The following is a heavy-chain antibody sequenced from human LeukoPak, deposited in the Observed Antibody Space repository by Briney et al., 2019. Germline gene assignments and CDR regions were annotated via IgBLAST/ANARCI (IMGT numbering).Heavy chain of an antibody. CDR2: IYDSGST. CDR1: GGSISSYN. D-gene: IGHD6-19*01. Sequence: SETLSLTCTVSGGSISSYNWSCIRQPPGKGLGWIWYIYDSGSTNYNPSLKCRVTISVDASKTQFSLKLSSVTAAYTAVYYCARLDSSGWYDADYWGQGTLVTVSS. V-gene: IGHV4-59*08. J-gene: IGHJ4*02. CDR3: ARLDSSGWYDADY.